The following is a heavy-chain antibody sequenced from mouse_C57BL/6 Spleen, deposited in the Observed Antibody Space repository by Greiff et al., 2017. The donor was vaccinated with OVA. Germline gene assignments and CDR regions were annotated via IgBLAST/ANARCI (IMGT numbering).Heavy chain of an antibody. Sequence: EVQLQESGGGLVKPGGSLKLSCAASGFTFSDYGMHWVRQAPEQGLEWVAYISRGSSTIYYADTVKGRFTISRDNAKNTLFLQMTSLRSEDTAMDDCARPPMVTTGFAYWGQGTLVTVSA. CDR1: GFTFSDYG. D-gene: IGHD2-2*01. CDR3: ARPPMVTTGFAY. J-gene: IGHJ3*01. V-gene: IGHV5-17*01. CDR2: ISRGSSTI.